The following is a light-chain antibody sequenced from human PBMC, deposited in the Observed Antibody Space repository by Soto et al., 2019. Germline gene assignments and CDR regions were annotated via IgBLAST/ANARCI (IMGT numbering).Light chain of an antibody. CDR3: QQYNSYSWT. Sequence: DIQMTQSPSTVSASVGDRVTITCRASQSISYWLAWYQQKPGKAPKVLIYRASRLEGGVPSRFSGSGSGTVFTLTISSLQPDDFATYYCQQYNSYSWTFGQRTKVDI. J-gene: IGKJ1*01. CDR1: QSISYW. CDR2: RAS. V-gene: IGKV1-5*03.